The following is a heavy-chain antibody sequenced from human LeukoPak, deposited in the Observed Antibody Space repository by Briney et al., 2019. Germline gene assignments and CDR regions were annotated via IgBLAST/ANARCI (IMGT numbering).Heavy chain of an antibody. CDR2: ISSSSSST. D-gene: IGHD3-22*01. CDR1: GFTFSDYY. J-gene: IGHJ4*02. V-gene: IGHV3-11*05. CDR3: ARDFIHRSGEANY. Sequence: KAGGSLRLSCVASGFTFSDYYMSWIRQAPGKGLEWISYISSSSSSTNYADSVKGRFTISRDNPKNSLYLLMNSLRAEDTAMYYCARDFIHRSGEANYWGQGTLVTVSS.